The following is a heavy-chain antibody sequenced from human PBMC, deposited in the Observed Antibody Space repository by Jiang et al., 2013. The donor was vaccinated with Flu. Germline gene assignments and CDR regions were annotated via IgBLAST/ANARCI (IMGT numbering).Heavy chain of an antibody. D-gene: IGHD6-19*01. V-gene: IGHV4-61*02. Sequence: GSGLVKPSQTLSLTCTVSGGSINSGNYYWSWIRQPAGRGLEWIGRIYTSGSTNYNPSLKSRVTIAIDTSKNQFSLKLSSVTAADTAVYYCARSQYSSGWLGSFHIWGQGTMVTVSS. J-gene: IGHJ3*02. CDR2: IYTSGST. CDR1: GGSINSGNYY. CDR3: ARSQYSSGWLGSFHI.